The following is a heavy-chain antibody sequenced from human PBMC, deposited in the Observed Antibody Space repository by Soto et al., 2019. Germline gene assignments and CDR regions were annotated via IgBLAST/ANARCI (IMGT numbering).Heavy chain of an antibody. D-gene: IGHD6-25*01. J-gene: IGHJ4*02. Sequence: EVQLLESGGGLVQPGRSLRLSCAASGFTFSSYAMSWVRQAPGKGLEWVSAISGSGGITYYAASVKGRFTISRDNSKNTLFLQMNSLRAEDTAVYYCAKFFVETGGSSGWPWTFHYWGQGTLVTVSS. CDR3: AKFFVETGGSSGWPWTFHY. CDR1: GFTFSSYA. V-gene: IGHV3-23*01. CDR2: ISGSGGIT.